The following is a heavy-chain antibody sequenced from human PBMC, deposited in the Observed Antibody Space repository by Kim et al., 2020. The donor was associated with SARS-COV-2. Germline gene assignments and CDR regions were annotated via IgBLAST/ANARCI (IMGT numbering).Heavy chain of an antibody. D-gene: IGHD6-13*01. CDR3: AREIPRIAAAANYFDY. V-gene: IGHV1-2*04. J-gene: IGHJ4*02. CDR1: GYTFTGYY. CDR2: INPNSGGT. Sequence: ASVKVSCKASGYTFTGYYMHWVRQAPGQGLEWMGWINPNSGGTNYAQKFQGWVTMTRDTSISTAYMELSRLRSDDTAVYYCAREIPRIAAAANYFDYWGQGTLVTVSS.